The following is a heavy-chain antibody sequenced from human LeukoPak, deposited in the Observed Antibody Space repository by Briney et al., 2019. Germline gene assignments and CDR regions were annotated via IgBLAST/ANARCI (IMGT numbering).Heavy chain of an antibody. Sequence: GGSLRLSCAASGFTFSSYAMSWVRQAPGKGLEWVSAISGSGGSTYYADSVKGRFTISRDNFKNTLYLQMNSLRAEDTAVYDCANLDYDYVWGSYRDYWGQGTLVTVSS. CDR1: GFTFSSYA. CDR2: ISGSGGST. CDR3: ANLDYDYVWGSYRDY. D-gene: IGHD3-16*02. J-gene: IGHJ4*02. V-gene: IGHV3-23*01.